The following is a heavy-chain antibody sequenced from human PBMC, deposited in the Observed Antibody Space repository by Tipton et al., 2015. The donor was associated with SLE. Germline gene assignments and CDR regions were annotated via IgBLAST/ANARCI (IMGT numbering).Heavy chain of an antibody. Sequence: TLSLTCTVSGYSISSGYYWGWIRQPPGKGLEWIGSIYHSGSTYYNPSLKSRVTISVDTSKNQFSLKLSSVTAADTAVYYCARGGTTVTTAFDIWGQGTMVTVSS. CDR3: ARGGTTVTTAFDI. D-gene: IGHD4-17*01. CDR2: IYHSGST. CDR1: GYSISSGYY. J-gene: IGHJ3*02. V-gene: IGHV4-38-2*02.